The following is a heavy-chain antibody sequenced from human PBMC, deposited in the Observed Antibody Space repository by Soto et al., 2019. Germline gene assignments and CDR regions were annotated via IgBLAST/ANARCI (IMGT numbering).Heavy chain of an antibody. J-gene: IGHJ4*02. V-gene: IGHV1-3*05. CDR3: AREVYGGNVYFDF. CDR2: INGGNGDT. D-gene: IGHD4-17*01. Sequence: QVQLVQSGAEEKKPGASVKVSCKASGYTFTSSGMQWVRQAPGQRLEWMGWINGGNGDTKYSQKFQDRVTITRVASASTAYMELSSLRFEDTAVYYCAREVYGGNVYFDFWGQGTLVTVSS. CDR1: GYTFTSSG.